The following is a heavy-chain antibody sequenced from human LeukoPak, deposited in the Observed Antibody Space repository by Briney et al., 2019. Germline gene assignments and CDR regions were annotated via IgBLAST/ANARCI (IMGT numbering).Heavy chain of an antibody. D-gene: IGHD3-22*01. CDR3: AGHDSSGYYTGLFDY. CDR2: IYTSGST. CDR1: GGSISSYY. V-gene: IGHV4-4*07. J-gene: IGHJ4*02. Sequence: RPSETLSLTCTVSGGSISSYYWSWIRQPAGKGLEWIGRIYTSGSTNYNPSLKSRVTMSVDTSKNQFSLKLSSVTAADTAVYYCAGHDSSGYYTGLFDYWGQGTLVTVSS.